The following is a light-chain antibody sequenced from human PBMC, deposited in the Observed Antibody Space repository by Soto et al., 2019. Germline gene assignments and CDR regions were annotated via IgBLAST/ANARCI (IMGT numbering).Light chain of an antibody. Sequence: IQMTQSPSSVSASVGDRVTISCRASQGVSSWLAWYQQTPGKAPKLLISAASILQSGVPSRFSGSGSGTDFTFTVSGLQIEDFGTYYCQQGISFPLIFCGGTKVKSK. CDR3: QQGISFPLI. CDR2: AAS. CDR1: QGVSSW. V-gene: IGKV1-12*01. J-gene: IGKJ4*01.